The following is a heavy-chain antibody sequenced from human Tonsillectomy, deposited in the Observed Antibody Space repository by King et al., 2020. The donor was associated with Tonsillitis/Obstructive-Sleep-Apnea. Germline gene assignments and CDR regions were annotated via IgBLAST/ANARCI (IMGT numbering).Heavy chain of an antibody. D-gene: IGHD3-22*01. CDR3: AREGDSSGYQGGWFDP. V-gene: IGHV4-59*01. CDR1: GGSISSYY. CDR2: IYYSGST. J-gene: IGHJ5*02. Sequence: QLQESGPGLVKPSETLSLTCTVSGGSISSYYWSWIRQPPGKGLEWIGYIYYSGSTNYTPSLKSRVTISVDTSKNQFSLKLSSVTAADTAVYYCAREGDSSGYQGGWFDPWGQGTLVTVSS.